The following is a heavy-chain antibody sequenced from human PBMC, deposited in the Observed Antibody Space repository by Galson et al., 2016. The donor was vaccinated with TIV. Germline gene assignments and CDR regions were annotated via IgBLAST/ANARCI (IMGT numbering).Heavy chain of an antibody. V-gene: IGHV4-34*01. J-gene: IGHJ6*03. CDR2: INHSGIT. CDR3: ARGLSAYYFDNYMEV. CDR1: GGSFTGHY. Sequence: SETLSLTCALHGGSFTGHYWSWIRQPPGKGLEWIAEINHSGITNFNPSLPSRVTITINTSKNHLSLRLSSVTAAETAVYYCARGLSAYYFDNYMEVWGKGTPVTVSS. D-gene: IGHD6-19*01.